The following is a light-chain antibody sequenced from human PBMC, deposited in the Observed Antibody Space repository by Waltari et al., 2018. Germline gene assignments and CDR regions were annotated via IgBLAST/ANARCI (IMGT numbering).Light chain of an antibody. Sequence: DIQMTQSPSSLSASVGDRVTITCRASQGIGNYLAWFQQKSGQAPKSLIYDASSLQSGVPSKFSGSGSGTDFSLTISSLQPEDFATYYCQQSYTTAYTFGQGTKLEIK. V-gene: IGKV1-16*02. J-gene: IGKJ2*01. CDR3: QQSYTTAYT. CDR2: DAS. CDR1: QGIGNY.